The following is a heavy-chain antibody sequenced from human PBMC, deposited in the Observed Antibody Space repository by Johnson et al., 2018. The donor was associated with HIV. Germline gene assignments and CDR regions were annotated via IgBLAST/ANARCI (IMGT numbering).Heavy chain of an antibody. Sequence: QVLLVESGGGVVQPGRSLRLSCAASGFTFSSYAMHWVRQAPGKGLEWVSVIYSGGSTYYADSVKGRFTISRDNSKTTLYLQMNSLRAEDTAVYYCAKDVGNYWPDSFDIWGQGTMVTVSS. CDR1: GFTFSSYA. J-gene: IGHJ3*02. D-gene: IGHD3-22*01. CDR3: AKDVGNYWPDSFDI. CDR2: IYSGGST. V-gene: IGHV3-NL1*01.